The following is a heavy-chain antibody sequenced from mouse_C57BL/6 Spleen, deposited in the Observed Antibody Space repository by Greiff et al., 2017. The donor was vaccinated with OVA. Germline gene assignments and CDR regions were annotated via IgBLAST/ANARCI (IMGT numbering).Heavy chain of an antibody. CDR2: ISSGGSYT. V-gene: IGHV5-6*02. Sequence: EVKLVESGGDLVKPGGSLKLSCAASGFTFSSYGMSWVRQTPDKRLEWVATISSGGSYTYYPDSVKGRFTISRDNAKNTLYLQMSSLKSEDTAMYYCARRGDYGGYCYAMDYWGQGTSVTVSS. D-gene: IGHD2-4*01. CDR3: ARRGDYGGYCYAMDY. J-gene: IGHJ4*01. CDR1: GFTFSSYG.